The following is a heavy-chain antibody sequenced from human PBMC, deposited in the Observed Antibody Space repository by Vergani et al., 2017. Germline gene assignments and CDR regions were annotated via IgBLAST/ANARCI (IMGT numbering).Heavy chain of an antibody. Sequence: QVQLVESGGGVVQPGRSLRLSCAASGFTFSSYGMHWVRQAPGKGLEWVAVISYDGSNKYYADSVKGRFTISRDNSKNTLYLQMNSLRAEDTAVYYCAKVNRLDYSMITFGGVIAIDAFDIWGQGTMVTVSS. CDR1: GFTFSSYG. J-gene: IGHJ3*02. V-gene: IGHV3-30*18. D-gene: IGHD3-16*02. CDR2: ISYDGSNK. CDR3: AKVNRLDYSMITFGGVIAIDAFDI.